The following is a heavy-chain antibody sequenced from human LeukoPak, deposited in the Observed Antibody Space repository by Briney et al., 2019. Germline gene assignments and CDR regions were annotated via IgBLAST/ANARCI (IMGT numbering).Heavy chain of an antibody. J-gene: IGHJ4*02. CDR3: ARVPENQDYFDY. CDR2: MNPNSGNT. V-gene: IGHV1-8*01. CDR1: GYTFTSYD. Sequence: ASVKVSCKASGYTFTSYDINWVRQATGQGLEWMGWMNPNSGNTGYAQKLQGRVTMTTDTSTSTAYMELRSLRSDDTAVYYCARVPENQDYFDYWGQGTLVTVSS. D-gene: IGHD1-14*01.